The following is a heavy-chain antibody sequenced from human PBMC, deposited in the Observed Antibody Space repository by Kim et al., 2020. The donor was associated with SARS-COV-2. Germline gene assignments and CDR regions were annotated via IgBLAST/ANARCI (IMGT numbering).Heavy chain of an antibody. V-gene: IGHV4-59*13. Sequence: SETLSLTCTVSGGSISSYYWSWIRQPPGKGLEWIGYIYYSGSTNYNPSLKSRVTISVDTSKNQFSLKLSSVTAADTAVYYCARDTVRAGDDAFDIWGQGTMVTVSS. CDR3: ARDTVRAGDDAFDI. J-gene: IGHJ3*02. CDR2: IYYSGST. CDR1: GGSISSYY. D-gene: IGHD4-17*01.